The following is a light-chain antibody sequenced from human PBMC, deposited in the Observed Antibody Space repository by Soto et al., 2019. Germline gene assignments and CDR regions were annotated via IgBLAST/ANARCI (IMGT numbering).Light chain of an antibody. CDR1: QSVSSSY. V-gene: IGKV3-20*01. J-gene: IGKJ2*01. CDR3: QQYGSSPMYT. Sequence: EIVLTQSPGTLSLSPGERATLSCRASQSVSSSYLAWYQQKPGQAPRLLIYGASSRATGIPDRFSGSGSGTDFTLPISRLEPEDFAVYSCQQYGSSPMYTFGQGTKLEIK. CDR2: GAS.